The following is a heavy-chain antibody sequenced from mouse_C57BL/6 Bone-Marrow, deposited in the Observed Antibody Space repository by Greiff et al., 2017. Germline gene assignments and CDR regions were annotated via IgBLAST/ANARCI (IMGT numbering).Heavy chain of an antibody. CDR2: FYPGSGSL. V-gene: IGHV1-62-2*01. J-gene: IGHJ3*01. CDR3: ARHEDGPPLLRYPAWFAY. D-gene: IGHD1-1*01. Sequence: VQLQQSGAELVKPGASVKLSCKASGYTFTEYTIHWVKQRSGQGLEWIGWFYPGSGSLKYNEKFKDKATLTADTSSSTVYMELSSLTSEDSAVYFCARHEDGPPLLRYPAWFAYGGQGTLVTVSA. CDR1: GYTFTEYT.